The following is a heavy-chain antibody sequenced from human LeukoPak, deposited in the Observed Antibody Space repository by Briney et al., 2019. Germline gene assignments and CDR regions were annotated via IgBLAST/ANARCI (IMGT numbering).Heavy chain of an antibody. Sequence: ASVKVSCKASGGTFSSYAISWVGQAPGQGLEWLGGIIPVFGTPKYAQTFQGRVTITADESTSTAHMELSSLRSEDTAVYSCASPRGSYTPVLYYFQYCGQRTLVTVSS. CDR2: IIPVFGTP. V-gene: IGHV1-69*13. CDR3: ASPRGSYTPVLYYFQY. J-gene: IGHJ4*02. CDR1: GGTFSSYA. D-gene: IGHD1-26*01.